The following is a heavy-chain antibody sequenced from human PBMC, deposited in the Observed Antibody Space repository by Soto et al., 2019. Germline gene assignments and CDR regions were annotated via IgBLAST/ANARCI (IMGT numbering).Heavy chain of an antibody. D-gene: IGHD3-9*01. Sequence: GGSLRLSCAASGFTFSNAWMNWVRQAPGKGLEWVGRIKSKTDGGTTDYAAPVKGRFTISRDDSKNTLYLQMNSLKTEDTAVYYCTTGGGQGLRYFDWLKVGYYYYGMDVWGQGTTVTVSS. CDR1: GFTFSNAW. V-gene: IGHV3-15*07. CDR2: IKSKTDGGTT. CDR3: TTGGGQGLRYFDWLKVGYYYYGMDV. J-gene: IGHJ6*02.